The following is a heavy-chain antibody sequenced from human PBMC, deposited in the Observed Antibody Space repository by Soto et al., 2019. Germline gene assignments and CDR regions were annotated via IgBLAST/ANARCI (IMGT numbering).Heavy chain of an antibody. J-gene: IGHJ6*02. CDR1: GFTFSSYS. CDR3: AKEPEDGSGYNLYYYYGMDV. V-gene: IGHV3-21*01. D-gene: IGHD2-15*01. Sequence: PGGSLRLSCAASGFTFSSYSMNWVRQAPGKGLEWVSSISSSSSYIYYADSVKGRFTISRDNAKNSLYLQMNSLRAEDTAVYYWAKEPEDGSGYNLYYYYGMDVWGQGTTVTVSS. CDR2: ISSSSSYI.